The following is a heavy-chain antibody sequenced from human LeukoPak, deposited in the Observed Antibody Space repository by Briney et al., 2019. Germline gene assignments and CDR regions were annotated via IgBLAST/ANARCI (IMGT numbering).Heavy chain of an antibody. CDR2: IYYTGIT. D-gene: IGHD6-19*01. Sequence: SETLSLTCTVSGGSISGQYWSLIRQPPGKGLEWIGYIYYTGITKYNPSLKSRVTISVDTSKNQFSLRLTSVTAADTAVYYCARDKYVSGWYWYFDLWAVAPWSLSPQ. CDR3: ARDKYVSGWYWYFDL. V-gene: IGHV4-59*11. CDR1: GGSISGQY. J-gene: IGHJ2*01.